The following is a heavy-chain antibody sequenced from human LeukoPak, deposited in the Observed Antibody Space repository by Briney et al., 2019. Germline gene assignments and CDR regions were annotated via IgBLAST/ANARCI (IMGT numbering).Heavy chain of an antibody. V-gene: IGHV4-59*04. CDR1: GGSISSYY. CDR2: IYYSGST. J-gene: IGHJ2*01. CDR3: ARRGLITIFGVVIIGYWYFDL. Sequence: SETLSLTCTVSGGSISSYYWSWIRQPPGKGLEWIGYIYYSGSTYYNPSLKSRVTISVDTSKNQFSLKLSSVTAADTAVYYCARRGLITIFGVVIIGYWYFDLWGRGTLVTVSS. D-gene: IGHD3-3*01.